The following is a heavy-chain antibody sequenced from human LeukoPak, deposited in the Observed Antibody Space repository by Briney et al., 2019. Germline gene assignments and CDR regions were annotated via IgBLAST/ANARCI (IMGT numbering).Heavy chain of an antibody. CDR3: AREAEYGDYAGIFDY. J-gene: IGHJ4*02. Sequence: GGSLRLSCAASGFTFSSYSMSWVRQAPGKGLEWVSAIYSGGSTYYADSVKGRFTISRDNSKNTLYLQMNSLRAEDTAVYYCAREAEYGDYAGIFDYWGQGTLVIVSS. V-gene: IGHV3-53*01. CDR1: GFTFSSYS. D-gene: IGHD4-17*01. CDR2: IYSGGST.